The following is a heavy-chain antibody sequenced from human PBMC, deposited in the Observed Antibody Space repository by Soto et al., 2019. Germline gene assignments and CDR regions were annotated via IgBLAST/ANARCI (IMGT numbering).Heavy chain of an antibody. V-gene: IGHV3-48*03. CDR3: ARGQYSSGGGYFDY. CDR2: ISSSGSTI. CDR1: GFTFSSYE. J-gene: IGHJ4*02. Sequence: EVQLVESGGGLVQPGGSLRLSCAASGFTFSSYEMNWVRQAPGKGLEWVSYISSSGSTIYYADSVKGRFTISRDNAKNSLERKMNSLGAEDTAVYYWARGQYSSGGGYFDYWGQETLVTVSS. D-gene: IGHD6-19*01.